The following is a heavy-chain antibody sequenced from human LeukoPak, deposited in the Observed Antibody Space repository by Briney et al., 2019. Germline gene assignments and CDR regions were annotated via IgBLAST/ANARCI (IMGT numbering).Heavy chain of an antibody. CDR3: ASAVVPAAIQGYDY. Sequence: SVKVSCKASGGTFSSYAISWVRQAPGQGLEWMGGIIPIFGTANYAQKFQGRVTITTDESTSTAYMELSSLRSEDTAVYYCASAVVPAAIQGYDYWGQGTLVTVSS. D-gene: IGHD2-2*02. CDR2: IIPIFGTA. CDR1: GGTFSSYA. V-gene: IGHV1-69*05. J-gene: IGHJ4*02.